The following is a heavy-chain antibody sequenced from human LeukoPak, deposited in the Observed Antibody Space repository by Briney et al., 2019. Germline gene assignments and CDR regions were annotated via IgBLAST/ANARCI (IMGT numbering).Heavy chain of an antibody. D-gene: IGHD4-17*01. CDR2: ISRSSTYI. Sequence: GGSLRLSCAASGFTFSTYSMNWVRQAPGKGLEWVSSISRSSTYISYADSVKGRFTISRDNAKNSLFLQMNSLRAEDTAVYYCARDPSYGALDYWGQGSLVTVSS. J-gene: IGHJ4*02. V-gene: IGHV3-21*01. CDR3: ARDPSYGALDY. CDR1: GFTFSTYS.